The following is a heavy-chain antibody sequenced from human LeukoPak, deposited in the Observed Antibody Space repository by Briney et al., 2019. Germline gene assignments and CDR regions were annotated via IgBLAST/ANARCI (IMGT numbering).Heavy chain of an antibody. Sequence: GSLRLSCAASGFSIRTYWMSWVRQPPGKGLEWIGHIYTSGSTNYNPSLMSRVTISVDTSKNQFSLKLSSVTAADTAVYYCAREYYGSGSIDSFDVWGQGTMVTVSS. D-gene: IGHD3-10*01. CDR1: GFSIRTYW. CDR3: AREYYGSGSIDSFDV. V-gene: IGHV4-4*08. CDR2: IYTSGST. J-gene: IGHJ3*01.